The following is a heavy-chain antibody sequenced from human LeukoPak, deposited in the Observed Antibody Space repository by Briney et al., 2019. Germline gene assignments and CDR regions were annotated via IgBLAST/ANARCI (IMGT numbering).Heavy chain of an antibody. CDR3: ANRGYVTYYFDC. D-gene: IGHD5-18*01. CDR1: GCTFSSYA. CDR2: ISGSGGTT. J-gene: IGHJ4*02. Sequence: PGGSLRLSCAASGCTFSSYAMTWVRQAPGKGLEWVSVISGSGGTTYYADSVKGRFTLSRDNSKNTLYLQMNSLRAEDTAVYYCANRGYVTYYFDCWGQGTLVTVSS. V-gene: IGHV3-23*01.